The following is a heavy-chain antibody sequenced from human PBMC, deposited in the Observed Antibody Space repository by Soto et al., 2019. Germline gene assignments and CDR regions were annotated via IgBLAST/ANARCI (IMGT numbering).Heavy chain of an antibody. V-gene: IGHV1-18*01. J-gene: IGHJ6*02. CDR3: ASGYCSGGSCYPTLGMDV. Sequence: ASVKVSCKASGYTFTSYGISWVRQAPGQGLEWMGWISAYNGNTNYAQKLQGRVTMTTDTSTSTAYMELRSLRSDDTAVYYCASGYCSGGSCYPTLGMDVWGQGTTVTVSS. CDR1: GYTFTSYG. CDR2: ISAYNGNT. D-gene: IGHD2-15*01.